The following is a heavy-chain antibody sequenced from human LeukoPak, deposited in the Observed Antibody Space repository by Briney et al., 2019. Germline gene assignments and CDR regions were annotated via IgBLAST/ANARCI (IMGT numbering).Heavy chain of an antibody. J-gene: IGHJ4*02. CDR1: GFIFSDHY. D-gene: IGHD2-2*02. V-gene: IGHV3-72*01. CDR2: AKNKVNSYTT. CDR3: ARGEPAAIASGGYHFDC. Sequence: GGSLRLSCAASGFIFSDHYMDWVRQAPGKGLEWVGRAKNKVNSYTTIYAASVKGRFTISRDDSKNSLYLQMNSLKTEDTAVYFCARGEPAAIASGGYHFDCWGQGTLVTVSS.